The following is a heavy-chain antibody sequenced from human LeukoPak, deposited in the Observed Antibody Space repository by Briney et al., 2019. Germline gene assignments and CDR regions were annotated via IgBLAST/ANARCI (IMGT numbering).Heavy chain of an antibody. D-gene: IGHD3-22*01. CDR3: AKRGVVIRVILVGFHKEAYYFDS. CDR2: ISGSGGRP. Sequence: GGSLRLSCAASGFTFGSYWMSWVRQAPGKGLEWVAGISGSGGRPNYADSVKGRFTISRDNAKNTLYLQMNSLRAEDTAVYFCAKRGVVIRVILVGFHKEAYYFDSWGQGALVSVSS. J-gene: IGHJ4*02. V-gene: IGHV3-23*01. CDR1: GFTFGSYW.